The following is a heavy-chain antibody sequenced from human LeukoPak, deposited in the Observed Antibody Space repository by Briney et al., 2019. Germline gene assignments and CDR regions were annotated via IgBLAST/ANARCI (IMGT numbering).Heavy chain of an antibody. CDR1: GFTFSTYS. J-gene: IGHJ4*02. CDR2: ISSSSSTI. V-gene: IGHV3-48*01. D-gene: IGHD1-26*01. CDR3: AKEEWGDLDY. Sequence: GGSLRLSCAASGFTFSTYSMDWVRQAPGKGLEWVSYISSSSSTIYYADSVKGRFTITRDNAKNSLYLQMNSLRAEDTAVYYCAKEEWGDLDYWGQGTLVTVSS.